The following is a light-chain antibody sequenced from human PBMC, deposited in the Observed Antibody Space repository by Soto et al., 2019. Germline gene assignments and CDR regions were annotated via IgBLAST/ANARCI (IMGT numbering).Light chain of an antibody. CDR3: AAWDDSLNGAV. J-gene: IGLJ7*01. V-gene: IGLV1-44*01. CDR2: SNN. Sequence: QSVLTQPPSASGTPGQRVTISCSGSSSNIGSNTVNWYQQLPGTAPKLLIYSNNQRPSGVPDRFSGSKSDTSASLAISGLQSEDEADYYCAAWDDSLNGAVFGGGTQLTV. CDR1: SSNIGSNT.